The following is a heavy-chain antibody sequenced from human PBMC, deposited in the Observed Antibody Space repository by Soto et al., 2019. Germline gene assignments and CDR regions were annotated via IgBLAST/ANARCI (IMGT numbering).Heavy chain of an antibody. J-gene: IGHJ6*02. Sequence: SETLSLTCTVSGGSVSSNSYSWGWIRQSPGKGLEWIGTIYSSENTYYNPSLLSRVTISVDTSKNEFSLRLSSVTAADTAVYYCARLNGYCVSTNCHRSYGMDGWGPGTTVTLSS. D-gene: IGHD2-2*03. CDR1: GGSVSSNSYS. CDR3: ARLNGYCVSTNCHRSYGMDG. V-gene: IGHV4-39*01. CDR2: IYSSENT.